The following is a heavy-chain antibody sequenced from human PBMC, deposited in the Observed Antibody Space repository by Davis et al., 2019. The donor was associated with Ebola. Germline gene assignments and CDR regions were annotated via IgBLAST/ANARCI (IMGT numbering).Heavy chain of an antibody. CDR1: GGSISSGGYY. J-gene: IGHJ2*01. CDR3: ARMPTVTADHWYFDL. D-gene: IGHD4-17*01. Sequence: SETLSLTCSVAGGSISSGGYYWGWIRQPPGKGLEWIGSIYYSGSTYYNPSLKSRVTISVDTSKNQFSLKLSSVTAADTAVYYCARMPTVTADHWYFDLWGRGTLVAVSS. CDR2: IYYSGST. V-gene: IGHV4-39*07.